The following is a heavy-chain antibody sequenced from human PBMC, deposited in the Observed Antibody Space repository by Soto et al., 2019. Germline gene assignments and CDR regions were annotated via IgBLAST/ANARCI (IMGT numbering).Heavy chain of an antibody. J-gene: IGHJ4*02. CDR2: ISGSGGST. CDR1: GVTVSSSA. Sequence: GGSLRLACAASGVTVSSSAMRWVRQAPGKGVEWVSAISGSGGSTYYADSVKGRFTISRDNSKNTLYLQMNSLRAEDTAVYYCSTNRDILTDFDYWGQGTLVTVS. D-gene: IGHD3-9*01. CDR3: STNRDILTDFDY. V-gene: IGHV3-23*01.